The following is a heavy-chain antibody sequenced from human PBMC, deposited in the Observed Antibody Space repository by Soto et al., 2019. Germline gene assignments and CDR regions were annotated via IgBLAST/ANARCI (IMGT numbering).Heavy chain of an antibody. Sequence: EVRLVESGGGLVQPGGSLRLSCAASGFTFSSYWMHWVRQAPGKGLVWVSRINSDGSSTSYADSVKGRFTISRDNAKNTLYLQMNSLRAEDTAVYYCASYDFWSGYYFRNWGQGTLVTVSS. J-gene: IGHJ4*02. V-gene: IGHV3-74*01. CDR1: GFTFSSYW. CDR3: ASYDFWSGYYFRN. D-gene: IGHD3-3*01. CDR2: INSDGSST.